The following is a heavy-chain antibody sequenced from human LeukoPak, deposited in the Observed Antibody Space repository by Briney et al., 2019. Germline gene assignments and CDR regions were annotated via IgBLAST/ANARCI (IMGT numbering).Heavy chain of an antibody. CDR2: ILGGGGT. J-gene: IGHJ4*02. CDR1: GFSFSTYP. CDR3: AKDESVVGVNYFAS. D-gene: IGHD3-10*01. V-gene: IGHV3-23*01. Sequence: GGSLRLTCSASGFSFSTYPMSWVRQAAGKGLEGVAGILGGGGTFYGDSARGRFTVSRDNSKDTLYLQMDSLRGEDTALYYCAKDESVVGVNYFASWGEGTLVTVSS.